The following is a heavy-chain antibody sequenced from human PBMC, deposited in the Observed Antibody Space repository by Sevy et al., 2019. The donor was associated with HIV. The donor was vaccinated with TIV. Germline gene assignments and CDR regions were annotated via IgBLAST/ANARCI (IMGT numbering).Heavy chain of an antibody. J-gene: IGHJ4*02. CDR3: ARDLASGSFYSLYFDY. Sequence: GGSLRLSCAVSGLNVSDYFMAWIRQAPGRGPEWVSYISSSGTIIYYGDSVKGRFTISRDNAKNSLYLQMNSLRPEDTAMYYCARDLASGSFYSLYFDYWGQGPLVTVSS. V-gene: IGHV3-11*01. CDR2: ISSSGTII. CDR1: GLNVSDYF. D-gene: IGHD3-10*01.